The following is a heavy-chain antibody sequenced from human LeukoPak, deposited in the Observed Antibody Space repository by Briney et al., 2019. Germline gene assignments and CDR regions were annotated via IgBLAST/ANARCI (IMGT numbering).Heavy chain of an antibody. Sequence: PGGSLRLSCAASGFTFSSYDMHWVRQAAGKGLEWVSAIGTAGDTYYPGSVKGRFTISRDNAKNSLYLQMNSLRAEDTAIYYCARDPIASAASGGDSWGQGTLVTVSS. CDR2: IGTAGDT. D-gene: IGHD6-13*01. J-gene: IGHJ4*02. V-gene: IGHV3-13*04. CDR3: ARDPIASAASGGDS. CDR1: GFTFSSYD.